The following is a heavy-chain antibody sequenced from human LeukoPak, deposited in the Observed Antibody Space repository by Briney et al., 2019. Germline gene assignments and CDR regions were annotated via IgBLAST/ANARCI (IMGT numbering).Heavy chain of an antibody. CDR3: APQGVSYFGGTDFDY. Sequence: ASVKVSCKASGYTFTGYYMHWVRQAPGQGLEWMGWINPNSGDTKFAREFQGRVTMTRDTSISTDYMGLSRLRSDDTAFYYCAPQGVSYFGGTDFDYWGRGPLVTVSS. D-gene: IGHD3-16*01. CDR1: GYTFTGYY. J-gene: IGHJ4*02. V-gene: IGHV1-2*02. CDR2: INPNSGDT.